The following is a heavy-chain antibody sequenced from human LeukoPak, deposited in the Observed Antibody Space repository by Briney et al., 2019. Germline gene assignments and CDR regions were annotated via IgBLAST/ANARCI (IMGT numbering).Heavy chain of an antibody. CDR3: ARDNGFGELFAEPHAFDI. V-gene: IGHV4-59*01. Sequence: SETLSLTCTVSGGSISSYYWSWVRQPPGKGLEWNGYIYYSGSTNYNPSLKSRVTISVDTSKSPFSLKLSSVTAADTAVYYCARDNGFGELFAEPHAFDIWGQGTMVTVSS. D-gene: IGHD3-10*01. CDR2: IYYSGST. CDR1: GGSISSYY. J-gene: IGHJ3*02.